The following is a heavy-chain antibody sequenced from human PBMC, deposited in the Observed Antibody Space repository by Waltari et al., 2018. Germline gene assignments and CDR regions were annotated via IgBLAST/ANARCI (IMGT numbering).Heavy chain of an antibody. V-gene: IGHV3-23*01. D-gene: IGHD6-19*01. CDR3: AKTEDSSGWYVDY. Sequence: EVQLLESGGGLVQPGGSLRLSCAASGFPFSSYALRWVRQAPGKGLEWVSAISGSGGSTYYADSVKGRFTISRDNSKNTLYLQMNSLRAEDTAVYYCAKTEDSSGWYVDYWGQGTLVSVSS. CDR1: GFPFSSYA. CDR2: ISGSGGST. J-gene: IGHJ4*02.